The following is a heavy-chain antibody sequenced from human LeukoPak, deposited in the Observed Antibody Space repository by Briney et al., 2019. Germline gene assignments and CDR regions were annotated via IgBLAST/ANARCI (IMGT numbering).Heavy chain of an antibody. D-gene: IGHD6-13*01. CDR2: IYHSGST. V-gene: IGHV4-38-2*02. J-gene: IGHJ5*02. CDR3: ATTLSSSWYYNWFDP. CDR1: GYSISSGYY. Sequence: SETLSLTCTVSGYSISSGYYWGWIRQPRGKGLEWIRSIYHSGSTYYNPSLKSRVTISVDTSKNQFSLKLSSVTAADTAVYYCATTLSSSWYYNWFDPWGQGTLVTVSS.